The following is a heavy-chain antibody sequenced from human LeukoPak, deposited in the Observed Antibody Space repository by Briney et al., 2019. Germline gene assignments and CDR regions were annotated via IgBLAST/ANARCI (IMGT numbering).Heavy chain of an antibody. V-gene: IGHV3-48*03. CDR2: ISSSGSTI. D-gene: IGHD6-6*01. Sequence: PGGSLRLSCAASGFTFSSYEMNWVRQAPGKGLEWVSYISSSGSTIYYADSVKGRFTISRDNANNSLYLQMNSLRAEDTAVYYCARGYSSSSWSLFDYWGQGTLVTVSS. CDR3: ARGYSSSSWSLFDY. CDR1: GFTFSSYE. J-gene: IGHJ4*02.